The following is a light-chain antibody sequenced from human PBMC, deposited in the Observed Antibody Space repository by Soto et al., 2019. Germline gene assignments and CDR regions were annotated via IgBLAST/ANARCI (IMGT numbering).Light chain of an antibody. Sequence: DIQMTQSPSSLSASVGDRVTITGRASQSISSYLNWYQQKPGKAPKLLIYAASSLESGVPSTFSGSGSGTEFTLTISSLQPDDFATYYCQHYNSYSGAFGQGTKVDIK. J-gene: IGKJ1*01. V-gene: IGKV1-5*01. CDR1: QSISSY. CDR3: QHYNSYSGA. CDR2: AAS.